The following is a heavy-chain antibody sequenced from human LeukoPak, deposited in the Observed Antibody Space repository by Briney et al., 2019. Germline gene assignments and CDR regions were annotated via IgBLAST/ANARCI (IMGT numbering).Heavy chain of an antibody. CDR1: GYTFTGHY. D-gene: IGHD1-14*01. J-gene: IGHJ6*03. V-gene: IGHV1-2*02. Sequence: ASVKVSCKASGYTFTGHYMHWVRQAPGQGLEWMGWINPNSGGANYAQKFQGRVIMTRDTSISTAYMDLPRLRSDDTAAYYCARAGWAAHYMDVWGKGTTVTVSS. CDR2: INPNSGGA. CDR3: ARAGWAAHYMDV.